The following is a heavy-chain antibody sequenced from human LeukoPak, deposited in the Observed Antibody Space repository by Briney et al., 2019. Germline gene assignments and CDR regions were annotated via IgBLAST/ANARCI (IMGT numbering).Heavy chain of an antibody. CDR2: TYYRSKWYN. Sequence: SQTLSLTCAISGDSVSSNNAAWNWIRQSPSRGLEWLGRTYYRSKWYNEYAESVKSRINIKPDTSRNQFSLQLNSVTPEDTAVYYCVRDQAGLDYWGQGTLVTVSS. CDR1: GDSVSSNNAA. D-gene: IGHD6-13*01. J-gene: IGHJ4*02. V-gene: IGHV6-1*01. CDR3: VRDQAGLDY.